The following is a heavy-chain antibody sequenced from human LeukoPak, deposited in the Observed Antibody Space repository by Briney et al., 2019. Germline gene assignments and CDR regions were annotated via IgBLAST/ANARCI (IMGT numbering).Heavy chain of an antibody. V-gene: IGHV4-4*07. Sequence: SETLSLTCTFSVDSGTNFYWNRVRQPAGTGLEWIGRIFTRGIPNYNPSLKSRVTMSVDTSKNQFALKHTSVTAADSAVYYCARGREYGDFFDSWGQGTLVTVSS. CDR2: IFTRGIP. D-gene: IGHD4-17*01. J-gene: IGHJ4*02. CDR1: VDSGTNFY. CDR3: ARGREYGDFFDS.